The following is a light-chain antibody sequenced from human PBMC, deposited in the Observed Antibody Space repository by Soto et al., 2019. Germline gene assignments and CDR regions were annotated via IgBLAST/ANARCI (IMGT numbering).Light chain of an antibody. Sequence: EIVMTQSPATVSVSPGERVTLSCRASQSVTSNLAWYQQKPGQAPRLIVYGATTRATGIPARFSGSGSGTEFTLTISSLQSEDFAVYYCQQRSNWPLTFGGGTKVDIK. CDR3: QQRSNWPLT. CDR2: GAT. CDR1: QSVTSN. V-gene: IGKV3-15*01. J-gene: IGKJ4*01.